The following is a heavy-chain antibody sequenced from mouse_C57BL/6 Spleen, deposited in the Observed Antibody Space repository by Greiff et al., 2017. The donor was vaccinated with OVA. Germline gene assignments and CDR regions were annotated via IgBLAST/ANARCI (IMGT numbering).Heavy chain of an antibody. V-gene: IGHV1-64*01. CDR3: ARPGITTVGMDY. D-gene: IGHD1-1*01. J-gene: IGHJ4*01. CDR1: GYTFTSYW. Sequence: VQLQQPGAELVKPGASVKLSCKASGYTFTSYWMHWVKQRPGQGLEWIGRIYPGDGDTNYNGKFKGKATLTADKSSSTAYMQLSSLTSEDSAVYFCARPGITTVGMDYWGQGTSVTVSS. CDR2: IYPGDGDT.